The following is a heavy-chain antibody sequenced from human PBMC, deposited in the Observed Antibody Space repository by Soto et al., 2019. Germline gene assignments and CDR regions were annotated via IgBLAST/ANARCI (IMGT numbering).Heavy chain of an antibody. J-gene: IGHJ6*02. CDR2: IIPIPGTA. V-gene: IGHV1-69*01. Sequence: QVQLVQSGAEVKKPGSSVKVSCKASGGTFGSYAISWVRQAPGQGLEWMGGIIPIPGTANYAQKFQGRFTIAADESTSTAYMELSSLRSEDPAVYYCARSQGSSTSLEIYYYYYYGMDVWGQGTTVTVSS. D-gene: IGHD2-2*01. CDR3: ARSQGSSTSLEIYYYYYYGMDV. CDR1: GGTFGSYA.